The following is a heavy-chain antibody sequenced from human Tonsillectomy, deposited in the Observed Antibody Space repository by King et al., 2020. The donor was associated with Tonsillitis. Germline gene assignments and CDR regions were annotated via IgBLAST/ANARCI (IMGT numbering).Heavy chain of an antibody. CDR3: ARAWSLAYYFDY. CDR1: GASISSSSYS. V-gene: IGHV4-39*01. J-gene: IGHJ4*02. D-gene: IGHD3-3*01. Sequence: QLQESGPGLVKPSETLSLTCTVSGASISSSSYSWGWIRQPPGKGLEWIGSFYYSGSTHYNPSLKSRVTISGDTSKNQVSLKLRSVTAADTAMYYCARAWSLAYYFDYWGQGTLVTVSS. CDR2: FYYSGST.